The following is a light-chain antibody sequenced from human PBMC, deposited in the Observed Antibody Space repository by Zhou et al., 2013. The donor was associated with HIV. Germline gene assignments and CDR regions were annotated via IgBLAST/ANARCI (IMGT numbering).Light chain of an antibody. V-gene: IGKV1-8*01. J-gene: IGKJ4*01. CDR2: SAS. CDR3: QQYYSYPLT. Sequence: VRMTQSPSSISASTGDMISISCRASHSINNYLAWFQVKPGKAPKLLIYSASSLHVGVPSRFSGAGSGTDFTLTISCLQSDDFAVYYCQQYYSYPLTFGGGTALDIK. CDR1: HSINNY.